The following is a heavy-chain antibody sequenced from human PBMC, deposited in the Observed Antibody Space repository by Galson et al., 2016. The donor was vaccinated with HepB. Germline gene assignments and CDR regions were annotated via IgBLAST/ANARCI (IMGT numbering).Heavy chain of an antibody. CDR3: ANWRRYCSSTSCCSAEYFQH. D-gene: IGHD2-2*01. V-gene: IGHV3-23*01. Sequence: SLRLSCAASGFTFDSSAMSWVRQAPGKGLEWVSSISASAGSTYYADSVKGRFTISRGNSKNTLYLQMNSLRAEDTAVYYCANWRRYCSSTSCCSAEYFQHWGQGTLVTVSS. J-gene: IGHJ1*01. CDR2: ISASAGST. CDR1: GFTFDSSA.